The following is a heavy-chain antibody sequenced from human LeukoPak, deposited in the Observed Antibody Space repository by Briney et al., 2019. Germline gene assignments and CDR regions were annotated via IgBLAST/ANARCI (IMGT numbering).Heavy chain of an antibody. CDR2: IIPNFEIA. V-gene: IGHV1-69*13. CDR1: GGTFSNYA. Sequence: ASVKVSCKVSGGTFSNYAISWVRQAPGQGLEWMGGIIPNFEIAKFAQKFQGRVTITADESTSTAYMELSSLRSEDTAVYYCARGQVWQWQDYWGQGTLVTVSS. J-gene: IGHJ4*02. D-gene: IGHD6-19*01. CDR3: ARGQVWQWQDY.